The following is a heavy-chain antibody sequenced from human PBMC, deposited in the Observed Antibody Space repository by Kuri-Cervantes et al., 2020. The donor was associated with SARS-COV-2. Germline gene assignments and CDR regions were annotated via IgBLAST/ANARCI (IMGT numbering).Heavy chain of an antibody. CDR3: ASEVIPNPSEKYAYYGLDV. Sequence: GESLKISCAASGFTFSTYGMHWVRQAPGKGLEWVAVISYDGTNKYYADSVKGRFTISRDNAKNSLFLQMNSLRAEDTAVYYCASEVIPNPSEKYAYYGLDVWGQGTTVTVSS. J-gene: IGHJ6*02. D-gene: IGHD1-26*01. CDR2: ISYDGTNK. CDR1: GFTFSTYG. V-gene: IGHV3-30*03.